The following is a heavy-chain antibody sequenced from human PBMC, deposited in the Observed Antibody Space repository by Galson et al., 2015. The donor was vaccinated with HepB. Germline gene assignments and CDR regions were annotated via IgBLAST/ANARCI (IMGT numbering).Heavy chain of an antibody. CDR3: AKRSASGNYFPYRCLDV. CDR2: ISGSGGST. D-gene: IGHD2/OR15-2a*01. V-gene: IGHV3-23*01. Sequence: SLRLSCAASGFTFTNYAMTWVRQAPGKGLEWVSSISGSGGSTYYLDSVKGRFIISRDKSKKTVFLQMNSLRADDTAVYYCAKRSASGNYFPYRCLDVWGQGTTITVSS. J-gene: IGHJ6*02. CDR1: GFTFTNYA.